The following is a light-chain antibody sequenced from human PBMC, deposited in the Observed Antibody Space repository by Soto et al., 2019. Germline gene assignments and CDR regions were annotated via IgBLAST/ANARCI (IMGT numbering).Light chain of an antibody. CDR2: DAS. Sequence: ENVLKQSPGTLSLYPGEGATLSCRASQYFSSNYLAWYQQKPGQAPRRLIYDASNRATGIPDRFSGSGSGTDFSLTISRLEPEDFAVYYCQQYGSSPITFGQGTRLEI. CDR1: QYFSSNY. V-gene: IGKV3-20*01. J-gene: IGKJ5*01. CDR3: QQYGSSPIT.